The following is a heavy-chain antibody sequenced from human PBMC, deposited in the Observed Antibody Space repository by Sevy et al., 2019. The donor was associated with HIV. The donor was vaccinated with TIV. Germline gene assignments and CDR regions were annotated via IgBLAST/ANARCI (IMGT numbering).Heavy chain of an antibody. Sequence: SQTFSLNCAISGDSVSTYSAAWNWIRQSPSRGLEWLGRTYYKSKWYNDYALSVKSRISINPDTPKNQISLQLNSVTPEDTAVYYCARESRWFFFHFDYWGQGTLVTVSS. CDR3: ARESRWFFFHFDY. D-gene: IGHD3-10*01. V-gene: IGHV6-1*01. CDR1: GDSVSTYSAA. J-gene: IGHJ4*02. CDR2: TYYKSKWYN.